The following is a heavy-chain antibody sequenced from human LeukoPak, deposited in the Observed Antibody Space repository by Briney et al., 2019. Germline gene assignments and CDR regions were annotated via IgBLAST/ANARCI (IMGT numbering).Heavy chain of an antibody. CDR1: GFTFSSYA. CDR3: AKEVHSSGYYSDY. V-gene: IGHV3-23*01. Sequence: GGSLRLSCAASGFTFSSYAMNWVRQAPGKGLEWLSGIHDSGATTNYADSVRGRFTISRDNSKNTLYLQMNSLRAEDTAIYYCAKEVHSSGYYSDYWGQGTLVTVSS. J-gene: IGHJ4*02. CDR2: IHDSGATT. D-gene: IGHD3-22*01.